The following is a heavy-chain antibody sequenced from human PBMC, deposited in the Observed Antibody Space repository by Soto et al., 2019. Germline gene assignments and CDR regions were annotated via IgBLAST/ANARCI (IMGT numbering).Heavy chain of an antibody. D-gene: IGHD1-26*01. CDR2: ISSSSSYI. CDR1: GFTFSSYS. CDR3: ARDLLYSGSYFDY. J-gene: IGHJ4*02. Sequence: EVQLVESGGGLVKPGGSLRLSCAASGFTFSSYSMNWVRQAPGKGLEWVSSISSSSSYIYYADSVKGRFTISRDNAKNSLYLQMNSLRAEDTAVYYCARDLLYSGSYFDYWGQGPLVTVSS. V-gene: IGHV3-21*01.